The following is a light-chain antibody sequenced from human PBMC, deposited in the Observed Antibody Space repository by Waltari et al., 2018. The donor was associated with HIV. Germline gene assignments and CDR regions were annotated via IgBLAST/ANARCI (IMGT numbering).Light chain of an antibody. V-gene: IGLV1-44*01. CDR3: AAWDDSLNGLL. CDR2: SNN. Sequence: QSVLTQPPSASGTPGQGVTISCSGSSSNIGSNAVNWYRQLPGTAPKVLNYSNNQRPAGVPDRFSGSKSGTSASLAISGLQAEDDADYYCAAWDDSLNGLLFGGGTKLTVL. J-gene: IGLJ2*01. CDR1: SSNIGSNA.